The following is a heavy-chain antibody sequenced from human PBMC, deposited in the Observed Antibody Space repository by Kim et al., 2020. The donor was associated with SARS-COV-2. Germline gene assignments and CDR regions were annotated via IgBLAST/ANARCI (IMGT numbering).Heavy chain of an antibody. J-gene: IGHJ2*01. CDR2: IYYSGST. V-gene: IGHV4-59*01. D-gene: IGHD3-10*01. CDR1: GGSISSYY. CDR3: ARDRQQWRYYYGSGSYYWYFDL. Sequence: SETLSLTCTVSGGSISSYYWSWIRQPPGKGLEWIGYIYYSGSTNYNTSLKSRVTISVDTSKNQFSLKLSSVTAVDTAVYYCARDRQQWRYYYGSGSYYWYFDLWGRGTLVTVSS.